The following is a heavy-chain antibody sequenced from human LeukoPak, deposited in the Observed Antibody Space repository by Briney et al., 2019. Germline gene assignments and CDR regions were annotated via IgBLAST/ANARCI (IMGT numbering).Heavy chain of an antibody. CDR1: GYTFTGYY. V-gene: IGHV1-2*02. CDR2: INPNSGGT. Sequence: ASVKVSCKASGYTFTGYYMHWVRQAPGQGLEWMGWINPNSGGTNYAQKFQGRVTMTRDTSISTAYMELSRLRSDDTAVYYCARDGQGFLEWLLWGYYYYMDVWGKGTTVTVSS. CDR3: ARDGQGFLEWLLWGYYYYMDV. D-gene: IGHD3-3*01. J-gene: IGHJ6*03.